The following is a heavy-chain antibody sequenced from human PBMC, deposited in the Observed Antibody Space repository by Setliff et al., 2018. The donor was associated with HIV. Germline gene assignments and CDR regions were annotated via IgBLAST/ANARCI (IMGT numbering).Heavy chain of an antibody. J-gene: IGHJ4*02. CDR3: PRGRLSWSPDF. CDR2: MNPNSGRA. V-gene: IGHV1-8*02. CDR1: GYTFTNYD. Sequence: ASVKVSCKASGYTFTNYDINWVRQSPGQGLEWLGWMNPNSGRAGSAQMFQGRLTMTRDTSTSTAYMELSSLTSDDTAIYYCPRGRLSWSPDFWGQGTLVTVSS.